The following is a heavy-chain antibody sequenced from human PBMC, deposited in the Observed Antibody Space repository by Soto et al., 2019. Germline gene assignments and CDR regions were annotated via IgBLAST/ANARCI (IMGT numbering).Heavy chain of an antibody. CDR2: IIPIFGTA. CDR1: GGTFSSYA. CDR3: ARDSRRPTSSPRRYYFAY. Sequence: QVQLVQSGAEVKKPGSSVKVSCKASGGTFSSYAISWVRQAPGQGLEWMGGIIPIFGTANYAQKFQGRVTITADESTSTAYMELSSLRSEDTAVYYCARDSRRPTSSPRRYYFAYWGQGTLVTVSS. J-gene: IGHJ4*02. D-gene: IGHD6-13*01. V-gene: IGHV1-69*01.